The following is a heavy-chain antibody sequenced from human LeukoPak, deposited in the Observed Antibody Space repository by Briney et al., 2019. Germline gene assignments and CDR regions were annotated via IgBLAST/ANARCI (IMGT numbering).Heavy chain of an antibody. Sequence: SETLSLTCGVSGGSIDITNYRGWVRQAPGKGLEWIGEISHDGTTNYNPSLRSRVAMSLDRANNQFSLSLTSVTAADTAVYYCTREDRPFCPFAYWGQGVLVTVSS. CDR1: GGSIDITNY. V-gene: IGHV4-4*02. CDR3: TREDRPFCPFAY. D-gene: IGHD3-22*01. J-gene: IGHJ4*02. CDR2: ISHDGTT.